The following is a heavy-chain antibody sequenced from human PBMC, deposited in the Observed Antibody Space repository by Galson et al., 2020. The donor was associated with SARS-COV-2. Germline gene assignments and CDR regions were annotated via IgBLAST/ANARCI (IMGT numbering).Heavy chain of an antibody. J-gene: IGHJ6*03. V-gene: IGHV2-70*01. CDR1: GFSLSTSGMC. CDR3: ARTRVDGYDIDYYYYMDV. Sequence: SGPTLVKPTQTLTLTCTFSGFSLSTSGMCVSWIRQPPGKALEWPALIDWDDDKYYSTSLKTRLTISKDTSKNQVVLTMTNMDPVDTATYYCARTRVDGYDIDYYYYMDVWGKGTTVTVSS. D-gene: IGHD5-12*01. CDR2: IDWDDDK.